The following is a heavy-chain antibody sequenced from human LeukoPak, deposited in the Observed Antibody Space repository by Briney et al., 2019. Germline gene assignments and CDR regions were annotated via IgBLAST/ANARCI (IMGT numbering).Heavy chain of an antibody. V-gene: IGHV4-4*02. Sequence: KPSETLSLTCAVSGGSISSSNWWSWVRQPPGKGLEWIGEIYHSGSTNYNPSLKSRVTISVDKSKNQFSLKLSSVTAADTAVYYCASRRFGEFIYFDYWGQGTLVTVSS. CDR1: GGSISSSNW. CDR2: IYHSGST. D-gene: IGHD3-10*01. J-gene: IGHJ4*02. CDR3: ASRRFGEFIYFDY.